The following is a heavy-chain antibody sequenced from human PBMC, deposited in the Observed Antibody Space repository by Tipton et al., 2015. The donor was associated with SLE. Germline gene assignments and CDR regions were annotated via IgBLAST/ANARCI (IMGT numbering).Heavy chain of an antibody. CDR3: ARDSTRSGWYYFDY. CDR2: IYYSGST. V-gene: IGHV4-59*01. CDR1: GGSISSYY. J-gene: IGHJ4*02. D-gene: IGHD6-19*01. Sequence: TLSLTCTVSGGSISSYYWSWIRQPPGKGLEWIGYIYYSGSTNYNPSLKSRVTISVDTSKNQFSLKLSSVTAADTAVYYYARDSTRSGWYYFDYWGQGTLVTVSS.